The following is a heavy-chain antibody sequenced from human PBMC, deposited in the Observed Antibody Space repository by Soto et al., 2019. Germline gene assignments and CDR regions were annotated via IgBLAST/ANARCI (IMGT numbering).Heavy chain of an antibody. CDR3: ARTVAGPTYGMDV. V-gene: IGHV4-59*01. Sequence: VQLQESGPGLVKPSETLSLTCTVSGGPISSYYWTWIRQSPGKGLEWIGYIYYSGSTNYNPSLNSRVTISVDTSKNQFSLKLSSVTAADTAVYYCARTVAGPTYGMDVWGQGTTVTVS. J-gene: IGHJ6*02. CDR2: IYYSGST. D-gene: IGHD6-19*01. CDR1: GGPISSYY.